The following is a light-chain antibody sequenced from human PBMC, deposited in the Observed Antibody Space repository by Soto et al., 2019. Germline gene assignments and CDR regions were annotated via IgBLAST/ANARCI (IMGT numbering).Light chain of an antibody. Sequence: QAVVTQEPSLAVSPGGTVTLTCGSSTGAVTSGHYPYWFQQKPGQAPRTLIYDTTNKHSWTPVRFSGSLLGGKAALTLSGAQPEDEAEYYCLLTYSGTRVFGGGTKVTVL. CDR2: DTT. CDR1: TGAVTSGHY. CDR3: LLTYSGTRV. V-gene: IGLV7-46*01. J-gene: IGLJ2*01.